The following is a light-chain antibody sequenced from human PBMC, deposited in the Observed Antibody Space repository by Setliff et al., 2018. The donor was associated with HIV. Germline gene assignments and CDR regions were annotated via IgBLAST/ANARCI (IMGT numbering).Light chain of an antibody. CDR2: DAS. J-gene: IGLJ1*01. CDR3: QVWDSSSDHHV. Sequence: SYELTQPPSVSVAPGKTARITCGGNNIGSKSVHWYQQKPGQAPVLVVYDASGRPSGIPERFSGSNSGNTATLTISRVEAGDEADYYCQVWDSSSDHHVFGTGTKVTVL. V-gene: IGLV3-21*03. CDR1: NIGSKS.